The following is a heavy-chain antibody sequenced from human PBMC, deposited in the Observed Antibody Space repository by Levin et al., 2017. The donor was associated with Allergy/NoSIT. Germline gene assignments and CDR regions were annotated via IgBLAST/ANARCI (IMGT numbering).Heavy chain of an antibody. CDR1: GFIFSDYY. V-gene: IGHV3-11*05. J-gene: IGHJ5*02. D-gene: IGHD6-13*01. CDR2: ISGSSDYI. CDR3: VRDCRIGSSSWPPGSSVDP. Sequence: GGSLRLSCEASGFIFSDYYMSWVRQAPGKGLEWISFISGSSDYIKYAESVKGRFTISRDNVKNSLSLQMNSLTGEDTAVYYCVRDCRIGSSSWPPGSSVDPWGQGTLVSVSS.